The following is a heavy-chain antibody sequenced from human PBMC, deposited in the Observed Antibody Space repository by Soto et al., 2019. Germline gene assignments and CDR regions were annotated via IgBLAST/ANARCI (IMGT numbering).Heavy chain of an antibody. CDR2: IYYSGST. V-gene: IGHV4-39*01. CDR1: GGSISSSSYY. CDR3: ARVGRWELLKGYYFDC. D-gene: IGHD1-26*01. J-gene: IGHJ4*02. Sequence: SETLSLTCTVSGGSISSSSYYWGGIRQPPGKGLEWIGSIYYSGSTYYNPSLKSRATISVDTSKNQFSLKLSSVTAADTAVYYCARVGRWELLKGYYFDCWGQGTLVTVSS.